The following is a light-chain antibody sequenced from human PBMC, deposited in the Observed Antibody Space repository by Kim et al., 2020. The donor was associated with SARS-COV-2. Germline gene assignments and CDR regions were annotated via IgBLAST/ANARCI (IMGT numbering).Light chain of an antibody. CDR3: NCRDNSHNVM. V-gene: IGLV3-19*01. Sequence: SSELTQDPAVSVALGQTVTITCQGDSHRNWHGSWFQQKPGQAPRLVIYSKNNRPSGIPDRFSGFTSGDTASLTITGAQAEDEADYYCNCRDNSHNVMFGG. CDR1: SHRNWH. J-gene: IGLJ3*02. CDR2: SKN.